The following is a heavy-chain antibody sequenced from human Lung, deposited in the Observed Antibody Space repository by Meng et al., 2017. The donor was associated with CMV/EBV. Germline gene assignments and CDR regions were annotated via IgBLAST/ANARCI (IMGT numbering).Heavy chain of an antibody. CDR2: INPNTGDT. J-gene: IGHJ5*02. CDR3: ARDAHFYYGSGSYDRVGWFDP. V-gene: IGHV1-2*02. D-gene: IGHD3-10*01. Sequence: ASVKVSCKASGYTFTGYYIHWVRQAPGQGLEWMGWINPNTGDTNYSQKFQGRVTMTRDTSIRTAYMELSSLRSDDTAVFYCARDAHFYYGSGSYDRVGWFDPWGQGXLVTVSS. CDR1: GYTFTGYY.